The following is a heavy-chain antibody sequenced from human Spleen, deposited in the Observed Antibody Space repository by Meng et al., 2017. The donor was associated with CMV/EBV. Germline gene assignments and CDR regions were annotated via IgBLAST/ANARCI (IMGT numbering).Heavy chain of an antibody. Sequence: GGSLRLSCAASGFSFNNYGIHWVRQAPGKGLEWVGHIKNKNDGGTTDYAAPVRGRFTISRDDSRNTLYLQMNSLKTEDTAVYYCTTFARGYWGQGTLVTVSS. CDR3: TTFARGY. CDR2: IKNKNDGGTT. J-gene: IGHJ4*02. CDR1: GFSFNNYG. D-gene: IGHD3-3*01. V-gene: IGHV3-15*01.